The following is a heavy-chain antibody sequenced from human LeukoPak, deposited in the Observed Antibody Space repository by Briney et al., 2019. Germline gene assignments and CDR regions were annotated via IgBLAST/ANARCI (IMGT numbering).Heavy chain of an antibody. D-gene: IGHD2-15*01. CDR3: AKGRMVVAATLGFFDY. CDR1: GFTFSSYA. Sequence: GGSLRLSCAASGFTFSSYAMSWVRQAPGKGLEWVSAISGSGGSTYYADSVKGRFTISRDNSKNTLYLQMNSLRAEDTAVYYCAKGRMVVAATLGFFDYWGQGTLVTVSS. J-gene: IGHJ4*02. V-gene: IGHV3-23*01. CDR2: ISGSGGST.